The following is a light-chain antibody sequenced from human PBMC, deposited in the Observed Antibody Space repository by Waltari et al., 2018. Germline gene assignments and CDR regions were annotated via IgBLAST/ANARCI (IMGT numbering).Light chain of an antibody. V-gene: IGKV3-20*01. Sequence: EIVLTQSPGTLSLSPGERATHTCRASQSVSRSYLAWYQQKPGQSPRLLIYGASSSATGIPDRFSGSGSGTDFTLTISRLEPEDFAVYYCQQYGSSPWTFGQGTKVEIK. CDR1: QSVSRSY. CDR3: QQYGSSPWT. J-gene: IGKJ1*01. CDR2: GAS.